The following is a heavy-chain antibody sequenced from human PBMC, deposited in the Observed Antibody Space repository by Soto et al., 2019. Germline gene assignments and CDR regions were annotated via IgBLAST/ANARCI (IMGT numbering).Heavy chain of an antibody. CDR1: GFSLSTTAEG. CDR3: AHGSCSSADCYPNPYLDY. CDR2: IYWDDDE. Sequence: QITLKESGPTLVKPTQTLTLTCTFSGFSLSTTAEGVGWIRQPPGKALEWLALIYWDDDERYSPSLKSRLTITKDTSKSQVVLTMTNVDPVDTATYYCAHGSCSSADCYPNPYLDYWGQGIRVTVSS. D-gene: IGHD2-2*01. V-gene: IGHV2-5*02. J-gene: IGHJ4*02.